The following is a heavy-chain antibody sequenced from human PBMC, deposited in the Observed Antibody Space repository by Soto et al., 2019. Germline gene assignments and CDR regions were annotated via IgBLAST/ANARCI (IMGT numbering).Heavy chain of an antibody. CDR1: GYTFTGYY. D-gene: IGHD2-15*01. CDR2: INPNSGGT. J-gene: IGHJ5*02. V-gene: IGHV1-2*04. Sequence: GASVKVSSKASGYTFTGYYMHWARQAPGQGLEWMGWINPNSGGTNYAQKFQGWVTMTRDTSISTAYMELSRLRSDDTAVYYCAKVVASGPEYNWCHPWGKGILVSVSS. CDR3: AKVVASGPEYNWCHP.